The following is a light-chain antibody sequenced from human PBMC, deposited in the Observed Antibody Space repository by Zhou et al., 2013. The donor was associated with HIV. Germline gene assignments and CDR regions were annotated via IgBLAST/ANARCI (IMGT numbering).Light chain of an antibody. CDR1: QSVNSGS. CDR2: GAS. Sequence: DIVLTQSPGTLSLSPGDRATLSCRASQSVNSGSLAWYQQIPHQAPRLLIYGASSRATGIPDRFSGSGSETDFTLTISRLEPEDFAVYYCHQYGTSPWTFGQGDQGR. J-gene: IGKJ1*01. CDR3: HQYGTSPWT. V-gene: IGKV3-20*01.